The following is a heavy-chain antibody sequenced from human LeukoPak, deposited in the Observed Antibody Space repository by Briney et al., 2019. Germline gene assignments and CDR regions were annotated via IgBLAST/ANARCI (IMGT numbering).Heavy chain of an antibody. CDR3: ARESYYDSSGYYFISPPQGRRYFDY. D-gene: IGHD3-22*01. Sequence: GGSLRLSCAASGFTFSSYAMHWVRQAPGKGLEWVAVISYDGSNKYYADSVKGRFAISRDNSKNTLYLQMNSLRAEDTAVYYCARESYYDSSGYYFISPPQGRRYFDYWGQGTLVTVSS. J-gene: IGHJ4*02. CDR1: GFTFSSYA. V-gene: IGHV3-30*09. CDR2: ISYDGSNK.